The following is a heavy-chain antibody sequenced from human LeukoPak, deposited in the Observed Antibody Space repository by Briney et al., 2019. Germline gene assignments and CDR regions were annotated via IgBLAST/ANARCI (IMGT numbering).Heavy chain of an antibody. CDR2: IYHGGST. J-gene: IGHJ4*02. V-gene: IGHV4-30-2*01. CDR3: ARNGGEMVYYFDY. Sequence: SQTLSLTCTVSGGSISSGGYYWSWIRQPPGKGLEWIGYIYHGGSTYYNPSLKSRVTISVDRSKNQFSLKLSSVTAADTAVYYCARNGGEMVYYFDYWGQGTLVTVSS. D-gene: IGHD5-24*01. CDR1: GGSISSGGYY.